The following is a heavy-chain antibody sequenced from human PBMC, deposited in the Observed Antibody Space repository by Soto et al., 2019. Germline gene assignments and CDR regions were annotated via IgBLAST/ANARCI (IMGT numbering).Heavy chain of an antibody. V-gene: IGHV1-69*06. CDR2: IIPMFGTA. Sequence: QVHLVQSGAEVKKPGSSVKVSCKASGGTFSSYSISWVRQAPGQGLEWMGGIIPMFGTANYLQKFQDKVTITDAKSTTPAYMELSLLRSEDTAVYYCATNIVARPSVGYYYGMDVCGQGTTVTVSS. CDR1: GGTFSSYS. D-gene: IGHD6-6*01. J-gene: IGHJ6*02. CDR3: ATNIVARPSVGYYYGMDV.